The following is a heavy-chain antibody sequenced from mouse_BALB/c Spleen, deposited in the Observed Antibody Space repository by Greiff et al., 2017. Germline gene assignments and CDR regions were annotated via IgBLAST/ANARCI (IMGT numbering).Heavy chain of an antibody. V-gene: IGHV2-9*02. CDR2: IWAGGST. D-gene: IGHD4-1*01. CDR1: GFSLTSYG. J-gene: IGHJ2*01. CDR3: ARDGGLGFDY. Sequence: VMLVESGPGLVQPSQSLSITCTVSGFSLTSYGVHWVRQPPGKGLEWLGVIWAGGSTNYNSALMSRLSISKDNSKSQVFLKMNSLQTDDTAMYFCARDGGLGFDYWGQGTTLTVSS.